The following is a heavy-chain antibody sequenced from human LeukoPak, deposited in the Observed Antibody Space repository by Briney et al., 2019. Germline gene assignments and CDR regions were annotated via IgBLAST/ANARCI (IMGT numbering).Heavy chain of an antibody. CDR3: AKSSGWNYYYYYMDV. CDR1: GFTFSNYG. CDR2: ISSSSSYI. J-gene: IGHJ6*03. Sequence: GGSLRLSCAASGFTFSNYGMNWVRQAPGKGLEWVSSISSSSSYIYYADSVKGRFTVSRDNAKNSLYLQMNSLRAEDTAVYYCAKSSGWNYYYYYMDVWGKGTTVIASS. D-gene: IGHD6-19*01. V-gene: IGHV3-21*01.